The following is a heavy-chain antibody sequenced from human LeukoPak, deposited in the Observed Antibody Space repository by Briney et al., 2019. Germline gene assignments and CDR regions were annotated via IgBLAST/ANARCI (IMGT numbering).Heavy chain of an antibody. Sequence: GGSLRLSCAASGFTFSSYSMNWVRQAPGKGLEWVSAISGSGGSTYYADSVKGRFTISRDNSKNTLYLQMDSLRAEDTAVYYCANDYGSGGRYWGQGTLVTVSS. J-gene: IGHJ4*02. CDR2: ISGSGGST. D-gene: IGHD3-10*01. V-gene: IGHV3-23*01. CDR3: ANDYGSGGRY. CDR1: GFTFSSYS.